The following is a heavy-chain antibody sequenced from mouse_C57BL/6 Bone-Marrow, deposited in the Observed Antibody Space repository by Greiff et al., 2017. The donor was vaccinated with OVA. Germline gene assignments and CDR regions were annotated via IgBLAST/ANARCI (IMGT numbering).Heavy chain of an antibody. CDR2: IYPYNGVS. D-gene: IGHD1-1*01. V-gene: IGHV1-31*01. CDR1: GYSFTGYY. CDR3: RSDYYGSRAMDY. J-gene: IGHJ4*01. Sequence: VQLKESGPELVKPGASVTLSCTASGYSFTGYYMHWVKQSHGNILDWIGYIYPYNGVSSYNQKFKGKATLTVDKSSSTVYMELRSLTAEDSAFYYFRSDYYGSRAMDYWGQGTSVTVSS.